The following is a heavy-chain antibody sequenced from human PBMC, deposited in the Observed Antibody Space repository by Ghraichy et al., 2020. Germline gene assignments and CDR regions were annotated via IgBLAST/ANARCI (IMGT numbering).Heavy chain of an antibody. CDR3: ASPSHGDSGYGIFDY. CDR1: GYTFTNYY. J-gene: IGHJ4*02. CDR2: ISPSGGST. Sequence: ASVKVSCKASGYTFTNYYMHWVRQAPGQGLEWMGIISPSGGSTTYAQKFQGRVAMTRDTSTSTVYMELSSLRSEDTAVYFCASPSHGDSGYGIFDYWGQGTLVTVSS. D-gene: IGHD4-17*01. V-gene: IGHV1-46*01.